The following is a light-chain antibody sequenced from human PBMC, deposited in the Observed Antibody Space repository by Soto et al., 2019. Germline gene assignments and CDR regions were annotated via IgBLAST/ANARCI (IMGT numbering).Light chain of an antibody. CDR2: AES. V-gene: IGKV3-20*01. Sequence: EIVLTQAPGTLSLSPGERATLSCRASQTVNSDYLTWYQQKPGQAPRILIYAESSGATGIPDRFSGSGSETDLNLTINRLEPEDFAVYYCQYYGNSRITCGQGTRLEIK. J-gene: IGKJ5*01. CDR3: QYYGNSRIT. CDR1: QTVNSDY.